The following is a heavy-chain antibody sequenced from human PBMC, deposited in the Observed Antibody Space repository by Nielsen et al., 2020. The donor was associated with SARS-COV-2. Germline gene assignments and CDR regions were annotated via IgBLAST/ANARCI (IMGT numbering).Heavy chain of an antibody. D-gene: IGHD2-2*01. CDR1: GYSFTNYW. CDR2: ISHGDSDT. CDR3: ARQGRFCSRTTCLRNYLDS. Sequence: AESLKISCKASGYSFTNYWIGWVRQMPGKVLEWMGVISHGDSDTRYSPAFQGQVTISADQSITTAYLQWSSLKASDTAIYYCARQGRFCSRTTCLRNYLDSWGQGTLVTVSS. J-gene: IGHJ5*01. V-gene: IGHV5-51*01.